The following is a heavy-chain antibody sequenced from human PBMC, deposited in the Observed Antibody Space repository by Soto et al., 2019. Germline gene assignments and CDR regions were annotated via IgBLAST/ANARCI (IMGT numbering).Heavy chain of an antibody. V-gene: IGHV3-48*03. D-gene: IGHD2-2*01. CDR3: ARVGDCSSTSCYYYYYYMDV. Sequence: GGSLRLSCAASGFTFSSYEMNWVRQAPGKGLEWVSYISSSGSTIYYADSVKGRVTISRDNATNSLYLQMNSLRAEDTAVYYCARVGDCSSTSCYYYYYYMDVWGKGTTVTVSS. CDR1: GFTFSSYE. J-gene: IGHJ6*03. CDR2: ISSSGSTI.